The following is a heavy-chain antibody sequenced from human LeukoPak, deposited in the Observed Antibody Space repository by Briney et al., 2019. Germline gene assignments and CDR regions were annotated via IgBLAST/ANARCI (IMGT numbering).Heavy chain of an antibody. Sequence: GGSLRLSCAASGFTFSSYAMSWVRQAPGKGLEWVSAVSGNGGNTYYTDSVKGRFTISRDNSNNTLYLQMNSLRAEDTAVYHCAKPPSGWTRGCFDYWGQGTLVTVSS. V-gene: IGHV3-23*01. CDR2: VSGNGGNT. CDR3: AKPPSGWTRGCFDY. J-gene: IGHJ4*02. CDR1: GFTFSSYA. D-gene: IGHD6-19*01.